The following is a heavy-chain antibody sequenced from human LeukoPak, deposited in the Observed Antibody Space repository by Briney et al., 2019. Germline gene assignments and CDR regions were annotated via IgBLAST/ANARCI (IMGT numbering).Heavy chain of an antibody. J-gene: IGHJ2*01. D-gene: IGHD5-24*01. CDR2: ISAYNGNT. CDR3: ARMRDGYNWYFDL. V-gene: IGHV1-18*01. Sequence: ASVKVSCKASGYTFTSYGISWVRQAPGQGLEWMGWISAYNGNTIYAQKLQGRVTMTTDTSTGTAYMELRSLRSDDTAVYYCARMRDGYNWYFDLWGRGTLVTVSS. CDR1: GYTFTSYG.